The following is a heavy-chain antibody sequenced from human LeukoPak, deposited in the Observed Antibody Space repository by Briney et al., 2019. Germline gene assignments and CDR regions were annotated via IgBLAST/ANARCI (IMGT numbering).Heavy chain of an antibody. V-gene: IGHV4-59*08. J-gene: IGHJ4*02. Sequence: SETLSLTCTVSGGSISSYYWSRIRQPPGKGLEWIGYIYYSGSTNYNPSLKSRVTISVDTSKNQFSLKLSSVTAADTAVYYCARAAYGSGSPFDYWGQGTLVTVSS. D-gene: IGHD3-10*01. CDR3: ARAAYGSGSPFDY. CDR2: IYYSGST. CDR1: GGSISSYY.